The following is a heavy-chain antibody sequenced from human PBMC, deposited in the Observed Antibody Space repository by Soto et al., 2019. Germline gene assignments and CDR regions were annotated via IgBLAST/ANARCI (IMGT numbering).Heavy chain of an antibody. CDR1: GFTFSSYA. V-gene: IGHV3-23*01. J-gene: IGHJ6*03. Sequence: GGSLRLSCAASGFTFSSYAMSWVRQAPGKGLEWVSAISGSGGSTYYADSVKGRFTISRDNSKNTLYLQMNSLRAEDTAVYYCAKDLGYDILTGYPRWYYMDVWGKGTTVTVSS. D-gene: IGHD3-9*01. CDR3: AKDLGYDILTGYPRWYYMDV. CDR2: ISGSGGST.